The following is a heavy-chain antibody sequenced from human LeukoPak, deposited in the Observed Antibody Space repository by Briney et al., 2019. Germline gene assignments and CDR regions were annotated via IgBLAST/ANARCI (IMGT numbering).Heavy chain of an antibody. CDR3: VRVRREELYYDFWSGLWFDP. V-gene: IGHV3-7*01. D-gene: IGHD3-3*01. CDR2: IKKDGSER. J-gene: IGHJ5*02. Sequence: GGSLRLSCAASGFTFSDSWMTWVRQAPGKGLEGVANIKKDGSEREYVDSVKGRFTISRDNAKNSLNLEMNNLRVEDTAVYYCVRVRREELYYDFWSGLWFDPWGQGTLVTVSS. CDR1: GFTFSDSW.